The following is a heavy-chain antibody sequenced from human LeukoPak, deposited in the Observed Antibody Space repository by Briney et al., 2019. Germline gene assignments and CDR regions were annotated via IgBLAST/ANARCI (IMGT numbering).Heavy chain of an antibody. J-gene: IGHJ3*02. CDR1: GFTFSSYA. D-gene: IGHD2-8*01. Sequence: GGSLRLSCAASGFTFSSYAMHWVRQAPGKGLEWVAVISYDGSNKYYADSVKGRFTISRDNSKNTLYLQMNSLRAEDTAVYYCARDGYAGIVLMVYAIDDAFDIWGQGTMVTVSS. CDR3: ARDGYAGIVLMVYAIDDAFDI. CDR2: ISYDGSNK. V-gene: IGHV3-30*04.